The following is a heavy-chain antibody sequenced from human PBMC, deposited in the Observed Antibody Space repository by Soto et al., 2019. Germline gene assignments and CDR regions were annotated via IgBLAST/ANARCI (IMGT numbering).Heavy chain of an antibody. J-gene: IGHJ4*02. CDR3: ATMGTSATGLYYFDY. D-gene: IGHD1-7*01. CDR1: GYTFTSYG. V-gene: IGHV1-18*01. Sequence: ASVKVSCKASGYTFTSYGIIWVRQAPGQGLEWMGWISAYNYKTDYAQKFQGRVTMTTDTSTSTAYMELRSLTSDDTAVYYCATMGTSATGLYYFDYRGQGTLVTVSS. CDR2: ISAYNYKT.